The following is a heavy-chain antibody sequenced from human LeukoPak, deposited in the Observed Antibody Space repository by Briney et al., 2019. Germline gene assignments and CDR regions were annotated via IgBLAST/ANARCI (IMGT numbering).Heavy chain of an antibody. D-gene: IGHD3-22*01. J-gene: IGHJ4*02. CDR1: GYTFTSYD. CDR2: MNPNSGNT. CDR3: ARNRPLDVVVITD. V-gene: IGHV1-8*01. Sequence: ASVKVSCKASGYTFTSYDINWVRQATGQGLEWMGWMNPNSGNTGYAQKFQGRVTMTRNTSISTAYMELSSLRSEDTAVYYCARNRPLDVVVITDWGQGTLVTVSS.